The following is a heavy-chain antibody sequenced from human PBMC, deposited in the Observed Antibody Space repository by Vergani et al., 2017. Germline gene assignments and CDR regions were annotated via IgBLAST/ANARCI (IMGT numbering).Heavy chain of an antibody. Sequence: QVQLVQSGAEVKKPGASVKVSCKASGYTFTSYYMHWVRQAPGQGLEWIGIINPSGGSTSYAQKFQGRVTMTRDTSTSTVYMELSSLRSEDTAVYYCAIEGEINCSGGSGYYRGANYYYGIDVWGQGTTVTVSS. CDR1: GYTFTSYY. D-gene: IGHD2-15*01. J-gene: IGHJ6*02. CDR2: INPSGGST. V-gene: IGHV1-46*03. CDR3: AIEGEINCSGGSGYYRGANYYYGIDV.